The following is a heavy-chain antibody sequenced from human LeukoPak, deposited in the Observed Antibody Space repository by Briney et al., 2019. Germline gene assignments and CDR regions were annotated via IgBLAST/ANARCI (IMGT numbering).Heavy chain of an antibody. CDR1: RFGVSSNF. CDR2: IYSGGTT. V-gene: IGHV3-53*01. J-gene: IGHJ6*03. D-gene: IGHD1/OR15-1a*01. Sequence: GGSLRLSCAASRFGVSSNFMSWVRQAPGKGLEWVSVIYSGGTTYYADSVKGRFTISRDNSKNTLSLQMNNLRAEDTAVYYCARDGYGNNYMDVWGKGTTVTVSS. CDR3: ARDGYGNNYMDV.